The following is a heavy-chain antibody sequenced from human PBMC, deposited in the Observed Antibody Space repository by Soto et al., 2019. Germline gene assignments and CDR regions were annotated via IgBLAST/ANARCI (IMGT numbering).Heavy chain of an antibody. CDR3: ARGTYYYDSSGTRFFDY. D-gene: IGHD3-22*01. Sequence: SETLSLTCAVSGGSIISADSYWSWIRQHPGKGLEWIGYIYYSGSTYYNPSLKSRVTISVDTSKNQFSLKLSSVTAADTAVYYCARGTYYYDSSGTRFFDYWGQGTQVTVSS. V-gene: IGHV4-31*11. CDR2: IYYSGST. J-gene: IGHJ4*02. CDR1: GGSIISADSY.